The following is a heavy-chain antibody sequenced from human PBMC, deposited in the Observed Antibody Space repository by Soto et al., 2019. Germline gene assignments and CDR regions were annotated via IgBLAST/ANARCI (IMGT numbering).Heavy chain of an antibody. CDR1: GGSIISSSYY. CDR2: IYDSGST. V-gene: IGHV4-61*01. CDR3: ARDIGIAVAGRWDYYYYYGMDV. D-gene: IGHD6-19*01. Sequence: LEILSLTCTVSGGSIISSSYYWGWIRQPPGKGLEWIAYIYDSGSTNYNPSLKSRVTISVDTSKNQFSLKLSSVTAADTAVYYCARDIGIAVAGRWDYYYYYGMDVWGQGTTVTVSS. J-gene: IGHJ6*02.